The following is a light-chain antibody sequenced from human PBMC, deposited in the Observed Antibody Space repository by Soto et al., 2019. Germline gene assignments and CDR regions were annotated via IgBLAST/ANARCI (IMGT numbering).Light chain of an antibody. Sequence: ILFPQSPATLSLSPGERVTLSFRASQNIHSNVAWYQQRPGQAPRLLIYRASTRATGIPDRFSGSGSGTDFTLTISRLEPEDFAVYYCQQYGSSGTFGQGTKV. V-gene: IGKV3-20*01. CDR3: QQYGSSGT. J-gene: IGKJ1*01. CDR1: QNIHSN. CDR2: RAS.